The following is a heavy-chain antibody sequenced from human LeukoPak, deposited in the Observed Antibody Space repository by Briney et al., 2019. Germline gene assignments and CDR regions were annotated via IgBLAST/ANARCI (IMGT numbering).Heavy chain of an antibody. V-gene: IGHV3-23*01. CDR3: ARASWVSSTDAVR. J-gene: IGHJ4*02. CDR1: GLSFSSFA. CDR2: IRGNGET. D-gene: IGHD3-16*01. Sequence: GGSLRLSCAASGLSFSSFATSWVRQGPARGLEWVSSIRGNGETLYADSVKGRFTLSSDSSRNTVYFQLNNLRVEDTAIYYCARASWVSSTDAVRWGQGTLVTVSS.